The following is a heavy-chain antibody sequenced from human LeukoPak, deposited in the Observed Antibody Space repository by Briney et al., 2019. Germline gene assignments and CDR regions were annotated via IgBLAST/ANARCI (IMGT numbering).Heavy chain of an antibody. Sequence: SVKVSCKASGGTFSSYAISWVRQAPGQGLEWMGGIIPIFGTANYAQKFQGRVTITTDESTSTAYMELSSLRSEDTAVYYCASPPSHYDSSGYYGLYFDYWGQGTLVTVSS. CDR2: IIPIFGTA. V-gene: IGHV1-69*05. D-gene: IGHD3-22*01. CDR1: GGTFSSYA. J-gene: IGHJ4*02. CDR3: ASPPSHYDSSGYYGLYFDY.